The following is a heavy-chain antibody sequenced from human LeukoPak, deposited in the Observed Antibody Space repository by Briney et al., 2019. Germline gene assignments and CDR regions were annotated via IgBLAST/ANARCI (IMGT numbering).Heavy chain of an antibody. J-gene: IGHJ4*02. D-gene: IGHD3-9*01. Sequence: PGGSLRLSCAASGFTFSSYSMNWVRQAPGKGLEWVSYISSSSSTIYYADSVKGRFTISRDNAKNSLYLQMNSLRGDDTALYYCARGVDSAIDWWGQGTLVTVSS. CDR3: ARGVDSAIDW. CDR2: ISSSSSTI. V-gene: IGHV3-48*01. CDR1: GFTFSSYS.